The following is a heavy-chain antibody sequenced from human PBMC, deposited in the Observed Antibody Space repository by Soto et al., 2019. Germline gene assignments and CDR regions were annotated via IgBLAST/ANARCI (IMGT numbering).Heavy chain of an antibody. V-gene: IGHV1-8*01. CDR1: GYTFNRHD. Sequence: QVQLVQSGAEVKKSGASVRISCKASGYTFNRHDINWVRQATGQGHEWIGWMNPNSGNTGYAQKFQGRVTMTRDSSITTAYMDLSSLTSEDTAIYYCAREGLYGSSQDNTFDIWGQGTMVTVSS. J-gene: IGHJ3*02. CDR3: AREGLYGSSQDNTFDI. CDR2: MNPNSGNT. D-gene: IGHD6-19*01.